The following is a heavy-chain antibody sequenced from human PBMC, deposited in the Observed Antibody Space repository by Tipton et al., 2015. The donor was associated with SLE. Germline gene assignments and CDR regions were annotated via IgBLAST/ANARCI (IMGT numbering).Heavy chain of an antibody. J-gene: IGHJ6*02. Sequence: SLRLSCAASGFTFSSYAMSWVRQAPGKGLEWVSAISGSGGSTYYADSVKGRFTISRDNSKNTLYLQMNSLRAEDTAVYYCARDLAAAAMGDYYGMDVWGQGTTVTVSS. V-gene: IGHV3-23*01. D-gene: IGHD6-13*01. CDR3: ARDLAAAAMGDYYGMDV. CDR1: GFTFSSYA. CDR2: ISGSGGST.